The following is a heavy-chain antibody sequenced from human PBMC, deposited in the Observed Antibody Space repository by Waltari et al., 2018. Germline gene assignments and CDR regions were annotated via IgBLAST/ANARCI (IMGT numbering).Heavy chain of an antibody. V-gene: IGHV3-23*03. CDR1: GFTFSSYA. CDR2: IYSGGST. J-gene: IGHJ3*02. D-gene: IGHD1-7*01. Sequence: EVQLLESGGVLVQPGVSLRLSCAASGFTFSSYALSCVGKAPGKGLEWVSVIYSGGSTYYADSVKGRFTISRDNSKNTLYLQMNSLRAEDTAVYYCAKGGELPRKRAFDIWGQGTMVTVSS. CDR3: AKGGELPRKRAFDI.